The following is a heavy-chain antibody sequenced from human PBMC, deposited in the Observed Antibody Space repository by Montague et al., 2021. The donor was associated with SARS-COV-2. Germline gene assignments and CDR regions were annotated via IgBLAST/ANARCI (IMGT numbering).Heavy chain of an antibody. V-gene: IGHV4-59*01. J-gene: IGHJ3*02. Sequence: SETLSLTCTVSGGSISRYSWTWIRQPPGKGLEWIGNIDNSGSTNYNPSXXSRVTISVDTSKNQFSLKLSSVAAADTAVYYCARGGRGRSCYEVAFDIWGQGTMVTVSS. CDR3: ARGGRGRSCYEVAFDI. D-gene: IGHD6-13*01. CDR2: IDNSGST. CDR1: GGSISRYS.